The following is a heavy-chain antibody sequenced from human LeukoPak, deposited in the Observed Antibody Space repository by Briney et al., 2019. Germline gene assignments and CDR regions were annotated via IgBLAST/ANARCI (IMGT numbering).Heavy chain of an antibody. V-gene: IGHV3-23*01. D-gene: IGHD3-10*01. Sequence: GGSLRLSCVASGFTFNNYAMSWVRQAPGKGLEWVSTISGSGGSTFYADSVKGRFIISRDNSKNTVYLQTNSLRVEDTAVYYCAKPEGDIWFGELYYFDYWGQGTLVTVSS. J-gene: IGHJ4*02. CDR1: GFTFNNYA. CDR3: AKPEGDIWFGELYYFDY. CDR2: ISGSGGST.